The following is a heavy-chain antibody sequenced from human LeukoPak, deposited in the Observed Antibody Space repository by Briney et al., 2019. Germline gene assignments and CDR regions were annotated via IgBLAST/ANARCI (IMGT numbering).Heavy chain of an antibody. CDR2: ISGNGGTT. CDR3: ASSRYDSSGYYGIIGY. J-gene: IGHJ4*02. D-gene: IGHD3-22*01. V-gene: IGHV3-23*01. Sequence: GGSLRLSCAASGFTFSSYAMSWVRQAPGKGLEWVSAISGNGGTTYYADSVKGRFTISRDNSKNTLYLQMNSLRAEDTAVYYCASSRYDSSGYYGIIGYWGQGTLVTVSS. CDR1: GFTFSSYA.